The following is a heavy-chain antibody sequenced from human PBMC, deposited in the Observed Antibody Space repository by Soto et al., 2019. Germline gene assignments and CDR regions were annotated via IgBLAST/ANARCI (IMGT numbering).Heavy chain of an antibody. CDR3: AASEKAYYYDSSGSDPVDY. CDR1: GFTFTSSA. J-gene: IGHJ4*02. V-gene: IGHV1-58*01. CDR2: VVVGSGNT. D-gene: IGHD3-22*01. Sequence: QMQLVQSGPEVKKPGTSVKVSCKASGFTFTSSAVQWVRQARGQRLEWIGWVVVGSGNTNYAQKFQERVTITRDMSTSTAYMELSSLRSEDTAVYYCAASEKAYYYDSSGSDPVDYWGQGTLVTVSS.